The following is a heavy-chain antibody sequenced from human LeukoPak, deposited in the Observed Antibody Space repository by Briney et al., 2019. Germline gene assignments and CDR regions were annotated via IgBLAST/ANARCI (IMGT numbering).Heavy chain of an antibody. Sequence: GASVKVSCKASGYTFTSYGISWVRQAPGQGLEWMGWINTNTRNPTYAQGFTGRFVFSLDTSVSTAYLQISSLKAEDTAVYYCARDSSPYYDSSGFYYWGQGTLVTVSS. D-gene: IGHD3-22*01. V-gene: IGHV7-4-1*02. CDR3: ARDSSPYYDSSGFYY. J-gene: IGHJ4*02. CDR1: GYTFTSYG. CDR2: INTNTRNP.